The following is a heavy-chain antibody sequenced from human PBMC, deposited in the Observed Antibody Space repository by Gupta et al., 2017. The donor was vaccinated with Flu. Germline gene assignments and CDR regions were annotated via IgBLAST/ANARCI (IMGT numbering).Heavy chain of an antibody. J-gene: IGHJ4*02. D-gene: IGHD1-26*01. CDR3: AKPEPSGAYGAFDS. CDR1: GLTFSSYA. CDR2: ISASGGST. Sequence: GLTFSSYARSWVRQDPGKGLEWVSGISASGGSTYYADSVRGRSTSSRDSSKNTLYLEMNSLGAEDTAVYYCAKPEPSGAYGAFDSGGQGTLVTVSS. V-gene: IGHV3-23*01.